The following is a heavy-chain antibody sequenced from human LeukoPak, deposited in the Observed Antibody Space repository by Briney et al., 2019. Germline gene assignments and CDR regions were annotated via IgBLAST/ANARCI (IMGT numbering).Heavy chain of an antibody. V-gene: IGHV3-30-3*01. D-gene: IGHD6-13*01. J-gene: IGHJ3*02. CDR3: ATEEQQLVTNDAFDI. CDR1: GFTFSSYA. Sequence: GGSLRLSCAASGFTFSSYAMHWVREAPGKGLEWVAVLSYDGSNKYYADSVKGRFTISRDNSKNTLYLQMNSLRAEDTAVYYCATEEQQLVTNDAFDIWGQGTMVTVSS. CDR2: LSYDGSNK.